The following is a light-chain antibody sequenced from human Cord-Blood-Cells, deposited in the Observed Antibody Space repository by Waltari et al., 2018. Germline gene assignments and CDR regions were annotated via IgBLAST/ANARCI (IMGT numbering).Light chain of an antibody. CDR1: QSVSSN. V-gene: IGKV3-15*01. CDR3: QQYNNWPYT. CDR2: GAS. Sequence: EFVMTQSPATLSVSPGERATLSCRASQSVSSNLAWYQQKPGQAPRLLIYGASTRATGIPARFSGSGSGTEFTLTISSLQSEDFAVYYCQQYNNWPYTFGQGTKLEIK. J-gene: IGKJ2*01.